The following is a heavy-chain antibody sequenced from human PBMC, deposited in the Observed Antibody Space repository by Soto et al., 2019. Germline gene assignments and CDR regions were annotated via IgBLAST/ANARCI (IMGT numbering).Heavy chain of an antibody. D-gene: IGHD1-7*01. Sequence: GGSLRLSCAASGFTFSSYTLSCLSQAAGKGLEWFSAISGSRGSTYYADSVKGRFTISRDNPKNTLYLQMNSLRAEDTAVYHCAKECGAGTRLEATLKDYYGMDVWGQGTTVTVSS. V-gene: IGHV3-23*01. CDR3: AKECGAGTRLEATLKDYYGMDV. CDR2: ISGSRGST. CDR1: GFTFSSYT. J-gene: IGHJ6*02.